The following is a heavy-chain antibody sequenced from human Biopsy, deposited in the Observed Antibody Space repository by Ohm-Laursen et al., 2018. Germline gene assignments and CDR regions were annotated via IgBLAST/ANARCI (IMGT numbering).Heavy chain of an antibody. V-gene: IGHV3-9*01. Sequence: SLRLSCAASGFRFDNTGMHWVRQGPGKGLEWVAGISWSSDSITYVKSVTGRFTISRDNGENSLYLQMNSLRPEDTALYYCTKNTQWEGSGYLDAFHIWGHGAMVTVSS. D-gene: IGHD3-22*01. CDR1: GFRFDNTG. CDR3: TKNTQWEGSGYLDAFHI. CDR2: ISWSSDSI. J-gene: IGHJ3*02.